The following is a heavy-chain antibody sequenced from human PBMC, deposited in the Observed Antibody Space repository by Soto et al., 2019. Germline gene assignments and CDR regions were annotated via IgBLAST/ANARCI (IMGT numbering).Heavy chain of an antibody. V-gene: IGHV3-23*01. J-gene: IGHJ4*02. Sequence: EVQLLESGGGLVQPGGSLRLSCAASGFTFSSYAMSWVRQAPGKGLEWVSAISGSGGSTYYEDSVKGRFTISRDNFKNRVYMQMNRLRAEDTAVYFCAKDLYCSGGSCYFDLDYWGQGPLVTVSS. D-gene: IGHD2-15*01. CDR1: GFTFSSYA. CDR2: ISGSGGST. CDR3: AKDLYCSGGSCYFDLDY.